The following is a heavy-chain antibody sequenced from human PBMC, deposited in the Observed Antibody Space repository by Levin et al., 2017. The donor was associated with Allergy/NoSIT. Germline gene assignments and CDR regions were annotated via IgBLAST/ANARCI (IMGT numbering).Heavy chain of an antibody. CDR3: VNVHGSSSGYYYSGMDV. D-gene: IGHD6-6*01. CDR1: GFTFSSYG. V-gene: IGHV3-30*18. J-gene: IGHJ6*02. Sequence: QSGGSLRLSCAASGFTFSSYGMHWVRQAPGKGLEWVAVISYDEINKYYADSVKGRFTISRDNSKNTLYLQMNSLRAEDTAVYYCVNVHGSSSGYYYSGMDVWGQGTTVTVSS. CDR2: ISYDEINK.